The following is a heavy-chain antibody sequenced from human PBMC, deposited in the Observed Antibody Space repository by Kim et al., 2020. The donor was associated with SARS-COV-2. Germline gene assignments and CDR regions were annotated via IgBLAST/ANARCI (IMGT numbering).Heavy chain of an antibody. CDR1: GGTFSSYA. CDR2: IIPIFGTA. CDR3: ARDYSSDVLRYFDWEDAFDI. D-gene: IGHD3-9*01. V-gene: IGHV1-69*06. Sequence: SVKVSCKASGGTFSSYAISWVRQAPGQGLEWMGGIIPIFGTANYAQKFQGRVTITADKSTSTAYMELSSLRSEDTAVYYCARDYSSDVLRYFDWEDAFDIWGQGTMVTVSS. J-gene: IGHJ3*02.